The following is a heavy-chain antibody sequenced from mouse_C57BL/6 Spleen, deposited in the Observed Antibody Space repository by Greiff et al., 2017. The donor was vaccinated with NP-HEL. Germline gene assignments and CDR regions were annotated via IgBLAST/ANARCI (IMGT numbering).Heavy chain of an antibody. V-gene: IGHV5-17*01. J-gene: IGHJ3*01. CDR2: ISSGSSTI. CDR1: GFTFSDYG. D-gene: IGHD4-1*01. CDR3: ARPGTRAWFAY. Sequence: EVQLVESGGGLVKPGGSLKLSCAASGFTFSDYGMHWVRQAPETGLEWVAYISSGSSTIYYADTVKGRFTISRDNAKNTLFLQMTSLRAEDTAMYYCARPGTRAWFAYWGQGTLVTVSA.